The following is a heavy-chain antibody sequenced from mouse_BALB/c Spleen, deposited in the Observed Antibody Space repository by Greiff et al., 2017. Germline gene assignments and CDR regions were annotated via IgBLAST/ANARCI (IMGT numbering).Heavy chain of an antibody. J-gene: IGHJ2*01. D-gene: IGHD1-1*01. Sequence: EVQLQQSGAELVRSGASVKLSCTASGFNIKDYYMHWVKQRPEQGLEWIGWIDPENGDTEYAPKFQGKATMTADTSSNTAYLQLSSLTSEDTAVYYCNGGGGVLRAYYFDYWGQGTTLTVSS. CDR1: GFNIKDYY. V-gene: IGHV14-4*02. CDR2: IDPENGDT. CDR3: NGGGGVLRAYYFDY.